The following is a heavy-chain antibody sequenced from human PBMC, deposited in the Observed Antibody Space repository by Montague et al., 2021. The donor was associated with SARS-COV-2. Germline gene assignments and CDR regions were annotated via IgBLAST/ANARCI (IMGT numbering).Heavy chain of an antibody. V-gene: IGHV4-34*01. D-gene: IGHD3-9*01. CDR1: GGSFSGFY. Sequence: SETLSLTCAVYGGSFSGFYWSWIRQPPGQGLEWIGEMNHSGSTNYNPSLTSRVTISVDTSKNQFSLTLSSVTAADTAVYYCARGVTYYDILTGYYKGNYYYGMDVWGQGTTVTVSS. J-gene: IGHJ6*02. CDR2: MNHSGST. CDR3: ARGVTYYDILTGYYKGNYYYGMDV.